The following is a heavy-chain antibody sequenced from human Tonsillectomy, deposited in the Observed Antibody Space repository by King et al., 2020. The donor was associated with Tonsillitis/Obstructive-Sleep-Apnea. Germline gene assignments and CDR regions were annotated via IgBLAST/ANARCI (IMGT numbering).Heavy chain of an antibody. Sequence: VQLVESGGGLIQPGGSLRLSCAASGFTVSSNYMSWVRQAPGKGLEWVSVIYSGGSTYYADSVKGRFTISRDNSKNTLYLQMNSLRAEYTAVYYCARDHSSSDDYAFDIWGQGTMVTVSS. CDR2: IYSGGST. D-gene: IGHD6-13*01. CDR3: ARDHSSSDDYAFDI. J-gene: IGHJ3*02. CDR1: GFTVSSNY. V-gene: IGHV3-53*01.